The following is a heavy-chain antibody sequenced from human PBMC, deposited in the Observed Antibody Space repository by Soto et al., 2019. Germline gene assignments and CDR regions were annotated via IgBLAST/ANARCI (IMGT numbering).Heavy chain of an antibody. CDR1: GGTFSSYT. J-gene: IGHJ4*02. CDR3: ARGPLRWLQLDTNTLAY. V-gene: IGHV1-69*02. CDR2: IIPILGIA. D-gene: IGHD1-1*01. Sequence: QVQLVQSGAEVKKPGSSVKVSCKASGGTFSSYTISWVRQAPGQGLEWMGRIIPILGIANYAQKFQGRVTIPAXXAXRXXYVELSSRRTEDTAVYYCARGPLRWLQLDTNTLAYWGQGTLVTVSS.